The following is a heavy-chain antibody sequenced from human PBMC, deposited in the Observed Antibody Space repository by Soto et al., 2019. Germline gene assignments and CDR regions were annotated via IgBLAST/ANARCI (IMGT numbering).Heavy chain of an antibody. J-gene: IGHJ4*02. CDR2: IIPILGIA. D-gene: IGHD3-9*01. Sequence: ASVKVSCKASGGTFSSYTISWVRQAPGQGLEWMGRIIPILGIANYAQKFQGRVTITADKSTNTAYMELSSLRSEDTAVYYCATTYYDILTGYCYWGQGTLVTGSS. CDR1: GGTFSSYT. CDR3: ATTYYDILTGYCY. V-gene: IGHV1-69*02.